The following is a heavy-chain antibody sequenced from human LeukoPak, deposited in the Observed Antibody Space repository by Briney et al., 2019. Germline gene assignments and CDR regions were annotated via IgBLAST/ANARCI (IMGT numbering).Heavy chain of an antibody. CDR1: GDSVSSNSVA. CDR3: VRSGSEGAPDY. V-gene: IGHV6-1*01. Sequence: SQTLSLTCALSGDSVSSNSVAWNWVRQSPSRGLEWLGRTFYRSKWYNTFPVSMQGRITISPDTSKNQFSLQLNSVTPEDTAVYYCVRSGSEGAPDYWGQGTLVTVSS. CDR2: TFYRSKWYN. J-gene: IGHJ4*02. D-gene: IGHD3-16*01.